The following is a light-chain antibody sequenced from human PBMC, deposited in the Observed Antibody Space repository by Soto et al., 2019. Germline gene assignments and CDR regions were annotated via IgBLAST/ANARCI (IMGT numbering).Light chain of an antibody. CDR3: QQYHSPSPAGLT. J-gene: IGKJ4*01. CDR1: QNINTW. Sequence: DIQMTQFPSTLSAAVGEKVTITCRASQNINTWLAWYQHTPVNAPKLLIYDASVLQTGVPSRFSGYSSGADFTLTISSVPPDDFATYFCQQYHSPSPAGLTFGGGTTVEL. CDR2: DAS. V-gene: IGKV1-5*01.